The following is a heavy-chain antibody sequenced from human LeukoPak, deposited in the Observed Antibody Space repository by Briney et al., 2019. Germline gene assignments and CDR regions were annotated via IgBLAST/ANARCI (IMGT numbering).Heavy chain of an antibody. CDR3: VRDGYRD. V-gene: IGHV3-66*01. D-gene: IGHD6-25*01. J-gene: IGHJ4*02. Sequence: GGSLRLSCAASGFTFSSYNMNWVRQAPGKGLEWVSVIYTDGNTYYAVSVKGRFTISRDNSKNTLYLQMNSLRADDTAVYYCVRDGYRDWGQGTLVTVSS. CDR2: IYTDGNT. CDR1: GFTFSSYN.